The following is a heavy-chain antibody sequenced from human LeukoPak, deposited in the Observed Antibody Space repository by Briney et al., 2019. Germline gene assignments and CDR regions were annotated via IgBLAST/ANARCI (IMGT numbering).Heavy chain of an antibody. J-gene: IGHJ3*02. V-gene: IGHV4-59*01. CDR2: IYYSGST. D-gene: IGHD5-18*01. Sequence: SETLSLTCTVSGGSISSYYWSWIRQPPGKGLEWIGYIYYSGSTNYNPSLKSRVTISVDTSKDQFSLKLSSVTAADTAVYHCAREAFEDTAMVWAFDIWRQGTMVTVSS. CDR1: GGSISSYY. CDR3: AREAFEDTAMVWAFDI.